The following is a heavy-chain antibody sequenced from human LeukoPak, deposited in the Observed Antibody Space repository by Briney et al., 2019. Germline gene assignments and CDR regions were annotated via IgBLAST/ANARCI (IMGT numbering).Heavy chain of an antibody. V-gene: IGHV4-39*01. CDR1: GGSVTSGGFY. CDR2: IYYTGST. Sequence: SETLSLTCSVSGGSVTSGGFYWGWLRQPPGKGPEWIATIYYTGSTYYNPSLKSRVTISIDTSKSQFSLRLTSVTATDTALYHCARHSGSGSESRPFDPWGQGTLVSVSS. J-gene: IGHJ5*02. D-gene: IGHD3-10*01. CDR3: ARHSGSGSESRPFDP.